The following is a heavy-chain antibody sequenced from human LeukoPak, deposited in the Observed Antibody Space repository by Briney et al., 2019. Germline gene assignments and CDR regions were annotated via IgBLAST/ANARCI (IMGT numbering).Heavy chain of an antibody. Sequence: GASVKVSCKASGGTFSSYAISWVRQAPGQGLEWMGRIIPILGIANYAQKFQGRVTITADKSTSTAYMELSSLRSEDTAVYYCARTYYYASSGYYPKPFDYWGQGTLVTVSS. J-gene: IGHJ4*02. V-gene: IGHV1-69*04. CDR2: IIPILGIA. CDR1: GGTFSSYA. D-gene: IGHD3-22*01. CDR3: ARTYYYASSGYYPKPFDY.